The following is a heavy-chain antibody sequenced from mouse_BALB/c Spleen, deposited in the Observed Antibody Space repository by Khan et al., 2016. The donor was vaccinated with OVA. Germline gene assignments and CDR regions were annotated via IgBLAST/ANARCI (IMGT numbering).Heavy chain of an antibody. CDR3: TRHRGYYSSNPYFAV. CDR1: GFSFSSYS. D-gene: IGHD1-1*01. CDR2: ISTGGSYT. Sequence: EVHLVESGGGLVRPGGSLKLSCAASGFSFSSYSMSWVRQTPEKRLEWVATISTGGSYTYYPDSVKGRFTISRDNAKNTLYLQMSSLTSEDTAMYYGTRHRGYYSSNPYFAVWCQGTTLTVSS. J-gene: IGHJ2*01. V-gene: IGHV5-6-4*01.